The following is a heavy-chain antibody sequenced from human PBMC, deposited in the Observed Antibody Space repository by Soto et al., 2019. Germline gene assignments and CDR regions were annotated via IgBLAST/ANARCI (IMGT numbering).Heavy chain of an antibody. J-gene: IGHJ4*02. Sequence: QVQLQESGPGLVKPSGTLSLTCAVSSGSISSSNWWSWVRQPPGKGLEWIGEIYHSGSTNYNPSLKSRVTISVDKSRNQFSLKLSSVTAADTAIYYWARDGAACGGSCYYCDYWGQGTLVTASS. CDR1: SGSISSSNW. D-gene: IGHD2-15*01. CDR2: IYHSGST. CDR3: ARDGAACGGSCYYCDY. V-gene: IGHV4-4*02.